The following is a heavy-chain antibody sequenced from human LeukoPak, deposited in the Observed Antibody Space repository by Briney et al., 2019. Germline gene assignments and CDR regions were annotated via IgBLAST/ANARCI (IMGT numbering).Heavy chain of an antibody. D-gene: IGHD1-26*01. CDR2: INPSGGNT. V-gene: IGHV1-46*01. J-gene: IGHJ6*02. CDR3: ARSPPELGYGMDV. Sequence: EAPVKVSCKASGYTFTSYYIHWVRQAPGQGLEWMGIINPSGGNTNYAQNFQGRVTMTRDTSTSTVYMELSSLRSEDAAVYYCARSPPELGYGMDVWGQGTTVTVSS. CDR1: GYTFTSYY.